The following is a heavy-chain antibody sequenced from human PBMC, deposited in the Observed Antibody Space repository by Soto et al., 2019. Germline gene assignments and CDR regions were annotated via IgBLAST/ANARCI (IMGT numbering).Heavy chain of an antibody. J-gene: IGHJ5*02. D-gene: IGHD3-10*01. CDR3: ARESYGSGSYSVSAWFDP. Sequence: GGSLRLSCAASGFTVSSNYMSWVRQAPGKGLEWVSVIYSGGSTYYADSVKGRFTISRDNSKNTLNLQMNSLRAEDTAVYYCARESYGSGSYSVSAWFDPWGQGTLVTVSS. V-gene: IGHV3-66*01. CDR1: GFTVSSNY. CDR2: IYSGGST.